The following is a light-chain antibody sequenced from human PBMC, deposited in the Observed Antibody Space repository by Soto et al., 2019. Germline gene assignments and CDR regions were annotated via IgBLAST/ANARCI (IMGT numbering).Light chain of an antibody. CDR2: AAS. V-gene: IGKV1-39*01. J-gene: IGKJ1*01. CDR3: QQSYSSPST. CDR1: QSMSSY. Sequence: DIDMPPGPSSLSASVGSRVTITSRASQSMSSYLNWYQHKPGNAPKLLIYAASSLQSGVPSRFSGSGSGTDFILTISSLQSEDFATYYCQQSYSSPSTFGQGTKVDI.